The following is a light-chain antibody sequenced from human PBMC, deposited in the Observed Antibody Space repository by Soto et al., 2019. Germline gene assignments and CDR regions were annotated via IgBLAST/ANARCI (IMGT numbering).Light chain of an antibody. CDR2: KAS. CDR3: QHYNSDSEA. Sequence: DIQMTQSPSTLSGSVGDRVTITCRASQTISSWLAWYQQKPGKAPKLLIYKASTLKSGVPSRFSGSGSGTEFNLTISSLQPDDFATYDCQHYNSDSEAFGQGTKVELK. V-gene: IGKV1-5*03. J-gene: IGKJ1*01. CDR1: QTISSW.